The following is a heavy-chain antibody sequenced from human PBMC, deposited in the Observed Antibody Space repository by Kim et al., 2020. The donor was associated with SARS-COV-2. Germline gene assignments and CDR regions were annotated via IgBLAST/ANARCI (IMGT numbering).Heavy chain of an antibody. CDR2: ISSSGSTI. CDR1: GFTFSSYE. Sequence: GGSLRLSCAASGFTFSSYEMNWVRQAPGKGLEWVSYISSSGSTIYYADSVKGRFTISRDNAKNSLYLQMNSLRAEDTAVYYCARDDEAYCGGDCYPYYYYYYGMDVWGQGTTGTVSS. D-gene: IGHD2-21*02. J-gene: IGHJ6*02. V-gene: IGHV3-48*03. CDR3: ARDDEAYCGGDCYPYYYYYYGMDV.